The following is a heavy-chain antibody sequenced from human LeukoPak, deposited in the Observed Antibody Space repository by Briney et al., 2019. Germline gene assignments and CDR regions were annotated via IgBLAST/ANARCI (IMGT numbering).Heavy chain of an antibody. CDR2: ISWNSGSI. D-gene: IGHD3-3*01. J-gene: IGHJ4*02. V-gene: IGHV3-9*01. CDR1: GFTFSSYA. Sequence: GGSLRLSCAASGFTFSSYAMHWVRQAPGKGLEWVSGISWNSGSIGYADSVKGRFTISRDNAKNSLYLQMNSLRAEDTAVYYCVRDRDFRIDYWGQGTLVTVSS. CDR3: VRDRDFRIDY.